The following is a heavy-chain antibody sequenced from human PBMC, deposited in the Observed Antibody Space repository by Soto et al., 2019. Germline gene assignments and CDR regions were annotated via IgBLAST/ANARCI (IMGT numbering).Heavy chain of an antibody. D-gene: IGHD6-13*01. Sequence: QVQLVQSGAEVKKPGSSVKVSCKASGGTFSSYTISWVRQAPGQGLEWMGRIIPILGIANYAQKFQGRVTXTXDXXTSTAYMALSSLRSEDTAVYYWARGAAALQSPPDSWGQGTLVTVSS. CDR3: ARGAAALQSPPDS. CDR1: GGTFSSYT. CDR2: IIPILGIA. J-gene: IGHJ5*01. V-gene: IGHV1-69*02.